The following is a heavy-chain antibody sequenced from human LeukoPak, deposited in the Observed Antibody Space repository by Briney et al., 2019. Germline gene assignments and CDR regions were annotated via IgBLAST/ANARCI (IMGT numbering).Heavy chain of an antibody. J-gene: IGHJ6*02. Sequence: SETLSLTCTVSGGSVSSASHYWSWIRQPPGEGLEWIGYIYYSGSTNYNPSLKSRVTISVDTSKNQFSLKVSSVTAADTAVYYCARGKAMVRGVISYYYYYGMDVWGQGTTVTVSS. D-gene: IGHD3-10*01. CDR1: GGSVSSASHY. CDR2: IYYSGST. CDR3: ARGKAMVRGVISYYYYYGMDV. V-gene: IGHV4-61*01.